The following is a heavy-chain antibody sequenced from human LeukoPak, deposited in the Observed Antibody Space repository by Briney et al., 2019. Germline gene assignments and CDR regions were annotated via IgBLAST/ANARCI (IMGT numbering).Heavy chain of an antibody. J-gene: IGHJ6*04. CDR3: ARFEYQLPLYGMDV. CDR2: IIPIFGTA. Sequence: SVKVSCKASGGTFSSYAISWVRQAPGQGLEWVGGIIPIFGTANYAQTFQGRVTITADKSTSTAYMELSSLRSEDTAVYYCARFEYQLPLYGMDVWGKGTTVTVSS. CDR1: GGTFSSYA. V-gene: IGHV1-69*06. D-gene: IGHD2-2*01.